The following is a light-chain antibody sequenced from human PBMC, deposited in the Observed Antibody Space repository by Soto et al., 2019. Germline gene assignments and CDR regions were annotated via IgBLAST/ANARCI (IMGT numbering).Light chain of an antibody. CDR3: LQDYNYPRT. Sequence: DIQMTQSASTLSASFGDSVTISCWASQNINTWLAWYHQKKGMAPKLLISDAYTLESGVPSRFSGSGYGTEFNLTISSLQPEDFATYYCLQDYNYPRTFGQGTKVDIK. CDR2: DAY. CDR1: QNINTW. V-gene: IGKV1-5*01. J-gene: IGKJ1*01.